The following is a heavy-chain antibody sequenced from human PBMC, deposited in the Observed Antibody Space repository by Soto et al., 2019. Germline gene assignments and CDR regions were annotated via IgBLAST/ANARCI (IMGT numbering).Heavy chain of an antibody. CDR2: IIPIFGTA. CDR1: GGTFSSYA. J-gene: IGHJ4*02. Sequence: SVKVSCKASGGTFSSYAISWVRQAPGQGREWMGGIIPIFGTANYAQKFQGRVTITADKSTSTAYMELSSLRSEDTAVYYCARVSWQQLRSGFDYWGQGXLVTVSS. D-gene: IGHD6-13*01. V-gene: IGHV1-69*06. CDR3: ARVSWQQLRSGFDY.